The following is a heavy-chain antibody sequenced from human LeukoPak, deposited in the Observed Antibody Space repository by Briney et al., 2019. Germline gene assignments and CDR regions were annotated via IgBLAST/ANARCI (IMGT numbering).Heavy chain of an antibody. Sequence: GGSLRLSCAASGFTFSRSAMTWVRQGPGTGLEFVASIIYSGGATYYADPVKGRFTISRDNSKNTLYLQMNSLRAEDTALYYCAKDGLYYDGSEHVYYFDSWGQGTLVTVSS. CDR2: IIYSGGAT. V-gene: IGHV3-23*01. CDR1: GFTFSRSA. J-gene: IGHJ4*02. CDR3: AKDGLYYDGSEHVYYFDS. D-gene: IGHD3-22*01.